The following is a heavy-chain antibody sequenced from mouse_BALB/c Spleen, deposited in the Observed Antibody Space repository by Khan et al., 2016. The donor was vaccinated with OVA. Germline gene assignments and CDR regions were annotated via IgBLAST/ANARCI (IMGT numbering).Heavy chain of an antibody. J-gene: IGHJ3*01. D-gene: IGHD1-1*01. CDR3: ANHGSSSAWFAY. CDR1: GYTFTSYW. CDR2: INPSTGYS. Sequence: VQQSGAELAKPGASVKMSCKASGYTFTSYWMHWVKQRPGQGLEWIGYINPSTGYSEYNQKFKDKAILTADKSSSTAYMQLSSLTSDDSAVYYCANHGSSSAWFAYWGQGTLVTVSA. V-gene: IGHV1-7*01.